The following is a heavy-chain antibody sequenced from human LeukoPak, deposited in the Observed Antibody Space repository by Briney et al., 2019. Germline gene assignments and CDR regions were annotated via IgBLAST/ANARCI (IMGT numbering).Heavy chain of an antibody. CDR3: AHRLIEEYSYGPPPFDY. V-gene: IGHV2-5*01. Sequence: SGPTLVKPTQTLTLTCTFSGFSLSTSGVGVGWIRQPPGKALEWLALIYWNDDKRYSPSLKSRLTITKDTSKNQVVLTMTNMDPVDTATYYCAHRLIEEYSYGPPPFDYWGQGTLVTVSS. CDR2: IYWNDDK. CDR1: GFSLSTSGVG. D-gene: IGHD5-18*01. J-gene: IGHJ4*02.